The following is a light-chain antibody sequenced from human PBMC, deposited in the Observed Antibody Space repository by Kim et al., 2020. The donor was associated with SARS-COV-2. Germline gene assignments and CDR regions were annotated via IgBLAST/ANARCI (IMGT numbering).Light chain of an antibody. Sequence: QSVLTQPPSVSGAPGQRVTISCTGSSSNIGAGYDVHWYQQLPGTAPKLLIYGNSNRPSGVPDRFSGSKSGTSASLAITRLQAEDEADYYCQSYDSSLSGSCVFGTGTKVTVL. V-gene: IGLV1-40*01. CDR2: GNS. J-gene: IGLJ1*01. CDR3: QSYDSSLSGSCV. CDR1: SSNIGAGYD.